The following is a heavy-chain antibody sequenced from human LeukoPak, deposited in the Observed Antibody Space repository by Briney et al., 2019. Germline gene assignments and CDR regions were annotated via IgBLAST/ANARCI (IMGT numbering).Heavy chain of an antibody. D-gene: IGHD4-17*01. CDR1: GFTFDDYA. CDR2: ISRDGSST. V-gene: IGHV3-43D*03. J-gene: IGHJ4*02. Sequence: GGSLRLSCAASGFTFDDYALHWVRQAPGKGLEWVSLISRDGSSTYYADSVKGRFTIPRGNAKNSLYLQMNSMRAEDTAVYYCARDRSTVTTWVDYWGQGTLVTVSS. CDR3: ARDRSTVTTWVDY.